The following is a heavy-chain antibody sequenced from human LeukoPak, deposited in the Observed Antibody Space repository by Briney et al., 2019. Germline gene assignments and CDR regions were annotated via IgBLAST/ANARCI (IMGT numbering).Heavy chain of an antibody. V-gene: IGHV1-18*01. J-gene: IGHJ4*02. CDR3: ARASELRYFDWLYPKPPFDY. Sequence: ASVKVSCKASGYTFTSYGISWVRQAPGQGLEWMGWISAYNGNTNYAQKLQGRVTMTTDTSTSTAYMELRSLRSDDTAVYYCARASELRYFDWLYPKPPFDYWGEGPLVTVSS. D-gene: IGHD3-9*01. CDR2: ISAYNGNT. CDR1: GYTFTSYG.